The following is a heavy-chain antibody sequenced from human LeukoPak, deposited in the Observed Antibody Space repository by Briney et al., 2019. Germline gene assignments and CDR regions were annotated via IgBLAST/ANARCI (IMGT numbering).Heavy chain of an antibody. Sequence: GGSLRLSCAASGFTFSSYDMHWVRQATGKGLEWVSAIGTAGDTYYPGSVKGRFTISRENAKNSLYLQMNSLRAGDTAVYYCARALPGGPQDYWGQGTLVTVSS. CDR1: GFTFSSYD. V-gene: IGHV3-13*01. CDR2: IGTAGDT. D-gene: IGHD3-10*01. CDR3: ARALPGGPQDY. J-gene: IGHJ4*02.